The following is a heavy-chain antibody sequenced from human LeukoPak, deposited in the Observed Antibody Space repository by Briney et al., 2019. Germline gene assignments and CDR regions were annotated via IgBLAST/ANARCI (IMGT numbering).Heavy chain of an antibody. CDR2: INPNSGGT. J-gene: IGHJ4*02. D-gene: IGHD3-3*01. CDR3: ARSITIFGVAGYYFDY. CDR1: GYTFTGYY. Sequence: ASVKVSCKASGYTFTGYYMHWVRQAPGQGLEWMGWINPNSGGTNYAQKFQGRVTMTRDTSISTAYMELSRLRSDDTAVYYRARSITIFGVAGYYFDYWGQGTLVTVSS. V-gene: IGHV1-2*02.